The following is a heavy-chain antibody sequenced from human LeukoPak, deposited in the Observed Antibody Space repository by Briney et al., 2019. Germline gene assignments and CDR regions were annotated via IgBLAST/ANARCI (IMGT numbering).Heavy chain of an antibody. D-gene: IGHD6-19*01. CDR3: ARVGGGAVAGDNWFDP. V-gene: IGHV4-4*07. J-gene: IGHJ5*02. Sequence: PSETLSLTCTVSGGSINNYYWSWIRQPAGKGLEWIGRIYTSGSTNYNPSLKSRVTMSVDTSKNQFSLKLSSVTAADTAVYYCARVGGGAVAGDNWFDPWGQGTLVTVSS. CDR2: IYTSGST. CDR1: GGSINNYY.